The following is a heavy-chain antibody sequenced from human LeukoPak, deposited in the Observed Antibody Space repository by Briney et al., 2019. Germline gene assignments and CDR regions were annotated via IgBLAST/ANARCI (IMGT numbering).Heavy chain of an antibody. J-gene: IGHJ5*02. Sequence: PGGPLRLSCAASGFTFSSYSMNWVRQAPGKGLEWVSSISSSSSYIYYADSVKGRFTISRDNAKNSLYLQMNSLRAEDTAVYYCARDSGPGYSYGGGYWFDPWGQGTLVTVSS. V-gene: IGHV3-21*04. CDR1: GFTFSSYS. CDR2: ISSSSSYI. D-gene: IGHD5-18*01. CDR3: ARDSGPGYSYGGGYWFDP.